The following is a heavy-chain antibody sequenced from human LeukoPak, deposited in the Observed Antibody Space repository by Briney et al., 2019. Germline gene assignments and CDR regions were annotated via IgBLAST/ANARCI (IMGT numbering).Heavy chain of an antibody. CDR2: IYYSGST. CDR1: GGSISSSSYY. CDR3: ARDGPPFDY. J-gene: IGHJ4*02. Sequence: PSETLSLTCTVSGGSISSSSYYWGWLRQPPGTGLEWIGSIYYSGSTYYNPSLKSRVTISVDTSKNQFSLKLSSVTAADTAVYYCARDGPPFDYWGQGTLVTVSS. V-gene: IGHV4-39*02.